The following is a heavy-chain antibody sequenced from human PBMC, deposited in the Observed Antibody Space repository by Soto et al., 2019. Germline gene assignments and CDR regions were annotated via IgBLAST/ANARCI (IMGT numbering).Heavy chain of an antibody. D-gene: IGHD2-15*01. CDR2: IYYSGST. CDR3: ARAIRGPLVVVAPQFDY. J-gene: IGHJ4*02. CDR1: GGSISSGGYY. Sequence: SETLSLTCTVSGGSISSGGYYWSWIRQHPGKGLEWIGYIYYSGSTYYNPSLKSRVTISVDTSKNQFSRKLSSVTAADTAVYYCARAIRGPLVVVAPQFDYWGQGTLVTVSS. V-gene: IGHV4-31*03.